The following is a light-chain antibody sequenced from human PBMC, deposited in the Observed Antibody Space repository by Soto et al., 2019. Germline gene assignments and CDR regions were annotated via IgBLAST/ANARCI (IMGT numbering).Light chain of an antibody. J-gene: IGKJ1*01. CDR3: QQYNSYPWT. V-gene: IGKV1-5*03. CDR1: QSISSW. Sequence: DIQMTQSTSTLSASVGDRVTITCRASQSISSWLAWYQQKPGKAPKLLIYKASSLESGVPSRFSGSGSGTEFTLTFSSLQPDDFATYYCQQYNSYPWTFGQGTKVEIK. CDR2: KAS.